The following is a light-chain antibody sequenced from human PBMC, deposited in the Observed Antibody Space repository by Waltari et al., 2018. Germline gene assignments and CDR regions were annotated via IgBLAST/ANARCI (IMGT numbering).Light chain of an antibody. CDR3: QAWDSSTAV. V-gene: IGLV3-1*01. Sequence: SFDLTQPPSVSVSPGQTASITCSGDKLGNQYACWYQQKPGQSPVLVIYQDNKRPSGLPERFSGSNSGNTATLTISGTQAMDEADYYCQAWDSSTAVFGGGTKLTVL. CDR2: QDN. J-gene: IGLJ2*01. CDR1: KLGNQY.